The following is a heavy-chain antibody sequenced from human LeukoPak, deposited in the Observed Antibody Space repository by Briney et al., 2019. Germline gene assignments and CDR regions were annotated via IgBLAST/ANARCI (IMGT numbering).Heavy chain of an antibody. V-gene: IGHV3-30-3*01. D-gene: IGHD3-22*01. CDR3: ARGQRYYYDSSGYQMGY. Sequence: GGSLRLSCAASGFTFSSYAMHWVRQAPGKGLEWVAVISYDGSNKYYADSVKGRFTISRDNSKNTLYLQMNSLRAEDTAVYYCARGQRYYYDSSGYQMGYWGQGTLVTVSS. CDR1: GFTFSSYA. CDR2: ISYDGSNK. J-gene: IGHJ4*02.